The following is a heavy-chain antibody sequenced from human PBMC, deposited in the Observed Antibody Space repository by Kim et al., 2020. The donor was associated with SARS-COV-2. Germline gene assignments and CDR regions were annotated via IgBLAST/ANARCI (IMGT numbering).Heavy chain of an antibody. D-gene: IGHD3-16*01. CDR2: IIPIFGTA. V-gene: IGHV1-69*13. CDR1: GGTFSSYA. CDR3: ARSHLMITFGGGRFDP. Sequence: SVKVSCKASGGTFSSYAISWVRQAPGQGLEWMGGIIPIFGTANYAQKFQGRVTITADESTSTAYMELSSLRSEDTAVYYCARSHLMITFGGGRFDPWGQGTLVTVSS. J-gene: IGHJ5*02.